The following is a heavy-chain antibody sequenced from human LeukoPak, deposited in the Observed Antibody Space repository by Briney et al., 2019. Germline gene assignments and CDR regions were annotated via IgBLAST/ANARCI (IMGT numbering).Heavy chain of an antibody. CDR1: GYTFTNYG. V-gene: IGHV1-18*01. Sequence: ASVKVSCKASGYTFTNYGIIWVRQAPGQGLEWMGWISAYNGNTNYAQNLQGRVTMTTDTSTSTAYMELRSLRSDDSAVYYCARGGTLIRGVNYPMDVWGQGTTVTVSS. D-gene: IGHD3-10*01. J-gene: IGHJ6*02. CDR2: ISAYNGNT. CDR3: ARGGTLIRGVNYPMDV.